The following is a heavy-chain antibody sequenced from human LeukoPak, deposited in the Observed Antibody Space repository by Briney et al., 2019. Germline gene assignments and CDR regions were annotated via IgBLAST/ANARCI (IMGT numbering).Heavy chain of an antibody. Sequence: ASVKVSCKASGYTFTGYYMHWVRQAPGQGLEWMGRINPNSGGTNYAQKFQGRVTMTRDTPISTGYMELSRLRSDDTAVYYCARYHYDSSGYYWYFDYWGQGTLVTVSS. V-gene: IGHV1-2*06. CDR1: GYTFTGYY. J-gene: IGHJ4*02. CDR3: ARYHYDSSGYYWYFDY. CDR2: INPNSGGT. D-gene: IGHD3-22*01.